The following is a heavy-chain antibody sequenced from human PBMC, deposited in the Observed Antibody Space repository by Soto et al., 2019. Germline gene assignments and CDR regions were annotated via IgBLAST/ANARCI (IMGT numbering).Heavy chain of an antibody. J-gene: IGHJ6*02. CDR3: AKDAKKYHYYNHGMDV. V-gene: IGHV3-30*18. CDR2: TSFDGSTK. Sequence: QVHLAESGGGVVQPGRSLTLSCAASGFTFNIYGMHWVRQAPGKGLEWVALTSFDGSTKFYADSVKGRFTISRDNSKNTMYLQMNSLRPEDTAVYFCAKDAKKYHYYNHGMDVWGQGTTVTVSS. D-gene: IGHD2-2*01. CDR1: GFTFNIYG.